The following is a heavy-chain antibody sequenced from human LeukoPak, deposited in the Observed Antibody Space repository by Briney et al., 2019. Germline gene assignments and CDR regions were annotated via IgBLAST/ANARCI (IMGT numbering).Heavy chain of an antibody. CDR2: ISGSAATT. D-gene: IGHD2-21*01. CDR1: GFTCSSYA. CDR3: AKSVRIIPRCAFDI. V-gene: IGHV3-23*01. Sequence: GGSLRLSSAASGFTCSSYAMSWVRQAPGKGLEWVSGISGSAATTYYADSAKGRFTISRDNSKNRLYLQMNSLRVEDTAVYYCAKSVRIIPRCAFDIWGKGTMVTVSS. J-gene: IGHJ3*02.